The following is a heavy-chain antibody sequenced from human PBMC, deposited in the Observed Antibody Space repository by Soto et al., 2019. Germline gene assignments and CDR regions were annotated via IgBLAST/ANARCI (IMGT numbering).Heavy chain of an antibody. CDR3: ARLYDSSGWYPDY. D-gene: IGHD6-19*01. CDR1: GGSISSSSYY. V-gene: IGHV4-39*01. CDR2: IYYSGST. J-gene: IGHJ4*02. Sequence: LSLTCTVSGGSISSSSYYWGWIRQPPGKGLEWIGTIYYSGSTYYNPSLKSRVTMSVDTSKNQFSLKLSSVTAADTAVYYCARLYDSSGWYPDYWGQGTLVTVSS.